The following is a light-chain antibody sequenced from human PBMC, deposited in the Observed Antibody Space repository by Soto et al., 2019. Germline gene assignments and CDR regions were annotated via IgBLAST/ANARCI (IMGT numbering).Light chain of an antibody. CDR2: DAS. J-gene: IGKJ4*01. CDR3: QQYDHLPLT. Sequence: DIQMTQSPSSLSACVGDRVTITCQASQDVNNYLNWYQQKPGKAPKLLIYDASNLETGVPSRFSGSGSGTDFTFTISSLQPEDIATYYCQQYDHLPLTFGGGTKVDIK. V-gene: IGKV1-33*01. CDR1: QDVNNY.